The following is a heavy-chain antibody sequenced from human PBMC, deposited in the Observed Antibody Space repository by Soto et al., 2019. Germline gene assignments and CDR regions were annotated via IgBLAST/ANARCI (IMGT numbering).Heavy chain of an antibody. CDR3: ARESYSFGRAFDI. V-gene: IGHV4-31*01. Sequence: QVHLQESGPGLVKPSQTLSLTCTVSGGSINSDGYYWSWIRQHPEKGLEWIGYINYRGTTYYNPCFESLLTISVDTSENQFSLQLTSVIDADTALYYCARESYSFGRAFDIWGHGTLVTVSS. CDR1: GGSINSDGYY. D-gene: IGHD5-18*01. J-gene: IGHJ4*01. CDR2: INYRGTT.